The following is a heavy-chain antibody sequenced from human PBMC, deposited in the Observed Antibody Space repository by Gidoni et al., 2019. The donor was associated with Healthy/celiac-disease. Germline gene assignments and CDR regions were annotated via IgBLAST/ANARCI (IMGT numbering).Heavy chain of an antibody. Sequence: EVQLVESGGGLVQPGGTLRLSCAASGFIFSSYWMSRVRQAPGKGLEWVENIKQDGSEKYYVESVKGRFTISRDNAKNSLYMQMNSRRAEDTAVYYCARDPNRAFYDFWSGYKGYWGQGTLVTVSS. V-gene: IGHV3-7*04. CDR1: GFIFSSYW. CDR2: IKQDGSEK. J-gene: IGHJ4*02. D-gene: IGHD3-3*01. CDR3: ARDPNRAFYDFWSGYKGY.